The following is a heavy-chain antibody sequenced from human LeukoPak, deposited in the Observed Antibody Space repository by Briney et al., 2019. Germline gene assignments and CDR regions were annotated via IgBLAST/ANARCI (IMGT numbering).Heavy chain of an antibody. J-gene: IGHJ4*02. CDR1: GYTFTSCG. D-gene: IGHD3-10*01. CDR3: ARGRSGELTWAFTLDS. Sequence: ASVKVSCKASGYTFTSCGISWVRQAPGQGLEWMGWINPNSGGTKYAQKFQGRVTMTRDMSISTAYMELSRLRSDDTAVYYCARGRSGELTWAFTLDSWGQGTLVTVSS. CDR2: INPNSGGT. V-gene: IGHV1-2*02.